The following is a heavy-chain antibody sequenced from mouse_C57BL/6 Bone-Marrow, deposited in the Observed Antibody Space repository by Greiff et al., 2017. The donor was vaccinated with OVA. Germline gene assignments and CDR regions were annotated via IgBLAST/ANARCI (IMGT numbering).Heavy chain of an antibody. Sequence: EVKLMESEGGLVQPGSSMKLSCTASGFTFSDYYMAWVRQVPEKGLEWVANINYDGSSTYYLDSLKSRFIISRDNAKNILYLQMSSLKSEDTATYYCARDGDGYYVWYFDVWGTGTTVTVSS. CDR1: GFTFSDYY. J-gene: IGHJ1*03. D-gene: IGHD2-3*01. CDR3: ARDGDGYYVWYFDV. V-gene: IGHV5-16*01. CDR2: INYDGSST.